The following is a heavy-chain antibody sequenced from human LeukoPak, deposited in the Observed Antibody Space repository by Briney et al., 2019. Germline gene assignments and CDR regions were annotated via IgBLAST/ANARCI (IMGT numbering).Heavy chain of an antibody. J-gene: IGHJ6*02. CDR3: ARLKPRYSYGYYYYYGMDV. CDR1: GGSISSYY. CDR2: IYYSGST. Sequence: SETLSLTCTVSGGSISSYYWSWIRQPPGKGLEWIGYIYYSGSTNYNPSLKSRVTISVDTSKNRFSLKLSSVTAADTAVYYCARLKPRYSYGYYYYYGMDVWGQGTTVTVSS. V-gene: IGHV4-59*08. D-gene: IGHD5-18*01.